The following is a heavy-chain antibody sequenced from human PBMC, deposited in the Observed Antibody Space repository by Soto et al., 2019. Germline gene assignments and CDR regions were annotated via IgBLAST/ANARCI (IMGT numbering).Heavy chain of an antibody. V-gene: IGHV3-23*01. CDR3: AIASVTRIRGEPQAH. J-gene: IGHJ4*02. D-gene: IGHD3-10*01. CDR1: GIIFSAFA. CDR2: ITGSGGST. Sequence: GGSLRLSCTASGIIFSAFAMSWVRQAPGKGLEWVSGITGSGGSTNYADSVKGRFTIFRDNSKDTLYLQMHSLGVDDTAIYYCAIASVTRIRGEPQAHWGQGTLVTVS.